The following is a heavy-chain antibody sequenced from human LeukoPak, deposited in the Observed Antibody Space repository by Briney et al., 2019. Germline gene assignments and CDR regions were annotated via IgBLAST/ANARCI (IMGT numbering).Heavy chain of an antibody. Sequence: SETLSLTCTVSGGSINSGDYYWSWIRQPPGKGLEWIGYIYYSGSTNYNPSLKSRVTISVDTSKNQFSLKLSSVTAADTAVYYCARGLSGVDSYGARWFDPWGQGTLVTVSS. J-gene: IGHJ5*02. V-gene: IGHV4-61*08. CDR2: IYYSGST. CDR1: GGSINSGDYY. D-gene: IGHD5-18*01. CDR3: ARGLSGVDSYGARWFDP.